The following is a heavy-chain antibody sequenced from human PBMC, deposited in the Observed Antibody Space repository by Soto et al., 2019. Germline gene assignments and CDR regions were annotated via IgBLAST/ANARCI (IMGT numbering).Heavy chain of an antibody. V-gene: IGHV6-1*01. CDR1: GDSVASNSAA. J-gene: IGHJ6*02. Sequence: QTLSLTCAISGDSVASNSAAWNWIRQSPSRGLEWLGRTYYRSKWYKDYAVSVKSRITINPDTSKNQFSLQLNSVTPEDTAVYYCARDGGWCSSTSCYSGPYGMDVWGQGSTVTVSS. CDR3: ARDGGWCSSTSCYSGPYGMDV. CDR2: TYYRSKWYK. D-gene: IGHD2-2*01.